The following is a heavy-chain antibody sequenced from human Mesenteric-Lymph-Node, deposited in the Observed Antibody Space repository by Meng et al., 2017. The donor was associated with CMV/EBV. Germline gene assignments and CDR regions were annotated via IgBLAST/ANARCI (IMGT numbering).Heavy chain of an antibody. CDR1: GFNFRSYG. CDR2: IWFDGSKK. V-gene: IGHV3-33*01. CDR3: ARDGVYDNSGSEFDF. J-gene: IGHJ4*02. Sequence: GGSLRLSCAGSGFNFRSYGIHWVRQAPGKGLEWVALIWFDGSKKYYADSVKGRFSISRDNSNNTLYLQMNSLRAEDAAVYYCARDGVYDNSGSEFDFWGQGTLVTVSS. D-gene: IGHD3-22*01.